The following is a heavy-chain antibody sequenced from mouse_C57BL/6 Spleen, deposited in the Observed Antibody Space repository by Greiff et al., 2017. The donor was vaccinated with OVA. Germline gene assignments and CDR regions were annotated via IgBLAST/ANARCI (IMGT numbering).Heavy chain of an antibody. J-gene: IGHJ3*01. V-gene: IGHV1-69*01. CDR3: ARESATVVARGFAY. D-gene: IGHD1-1*01. Sequence: QVQLKQPGAELVMPGASVKLSCKASGYTFTSYWMHWVKQRPGQGLEWIGEIDPSDSYTNYNQKFKGKSTLTVDKSSSTAYMQLSSLTSEDSAVYYCARESATVVARGFAYWGQGTLVTVSA. CDR1: GYTFTSYW. CDR2: IDPSDSYT.